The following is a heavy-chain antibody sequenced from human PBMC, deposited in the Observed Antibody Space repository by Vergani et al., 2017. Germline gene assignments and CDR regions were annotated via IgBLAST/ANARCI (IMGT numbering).Heavy chain of an antibody. CDR3: ARGDTKYYYCMDV. D-gene: IGHD2-8*01. J-gene: IGHJ6*02. CDR2: IYYSGST. Sequence: QLQLQESGPGLVKPSETLSLTCTVSGGSISSHYWSWIRQPPGKGLEWIGYIYYSGSTNYNPSLKSRVTISVDTSKNQFSLKLSSVTAADTAVYYCARGDTKYYYCMDVWGQGTTVTVSS. V-gene: IGHV4-59*11. CDR1: GGSISSHY.